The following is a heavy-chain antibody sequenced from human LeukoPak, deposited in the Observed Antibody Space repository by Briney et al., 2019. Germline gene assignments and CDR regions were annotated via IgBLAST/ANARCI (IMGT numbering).Heavy chain of an antibody. CDR2: MSPNSGNT. D-gene: IGHD3-22*01. V-gene: IGHV1-8*01. CDR1: GYTFTSYD. J-gene: IGHJ4*02. Sequence: GASVKVSCKASGYTFTSYDINWVRQATGQGLEWMGWMSPNSGNTGYAQKFQGRVTMTRNTSISTAYMELSSLRSEDTAVYYCARGRKGPFITMIVVVIDYYFDYWGQGTLVTVSS. CDR3: ARGRKGPFITMIVVVIDYYFDY.